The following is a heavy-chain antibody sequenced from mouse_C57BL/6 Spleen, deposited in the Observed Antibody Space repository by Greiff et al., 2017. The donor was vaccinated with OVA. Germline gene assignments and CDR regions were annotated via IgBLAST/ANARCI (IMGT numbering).Heavy chain of an antibody. CDR2: INYDGSST. V-gene: IGHV5-16*01. Sequence: EVQLVESEGGLVQPGSSMKLSCTASGFTFSDYYMAWVRQVPEKGLEWVANINYDGSSTYYLDSLKSRFIISRDNAKNILYLQMSSLKSEDTATYYCARECSYGYFDVWGTGTTVTVSS. CDR3: ARECSYGYFDV. J-gene: IGHJ1*03. CDR1: GFTFSDYY.